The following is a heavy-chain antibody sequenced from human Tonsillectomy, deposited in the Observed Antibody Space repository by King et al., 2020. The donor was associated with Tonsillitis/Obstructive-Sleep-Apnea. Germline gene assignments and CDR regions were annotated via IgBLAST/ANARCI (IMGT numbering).Heavy chain of an antibody. D-gene: IGHD6-13*01. CDR3: ARGLPQAAAEHSWFDP. CDR2: IKQDGNEK. CDR1: W. V-gene: IGHV3-7*01. J-gene: IGHJ5*02. Sequence: WMSWVRQAPGKGLEWVANIKQDGNEKYYMASVKGRFTISRDSAKNSLYLQMNSLRVEYTAIYYCARGLPQAAAEHSWFDPWGQGTLVTVSS.